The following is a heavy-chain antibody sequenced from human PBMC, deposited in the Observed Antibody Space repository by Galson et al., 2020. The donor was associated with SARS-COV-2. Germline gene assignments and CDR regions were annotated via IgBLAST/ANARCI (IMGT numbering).Heavy chain of an antibody. J-gene: IGHJ4*02. CDR3: AKLAEGRRSSEDY. V-gene: IGHV4-59*08. CDR1: IGSMTSHY. CDR2: ISYDGST. D-gene: IGHD1-26*01. Sequence: ETSETLSLTCAVSIGSMTSHYWSWIRQAPEKGLEWIGYISYDGSTTYNPSLKSRVTISIDTSKNQFSLRLTSVTAADTALYYCAKLAEGRRSSEDYWGQGTRVTVSS.